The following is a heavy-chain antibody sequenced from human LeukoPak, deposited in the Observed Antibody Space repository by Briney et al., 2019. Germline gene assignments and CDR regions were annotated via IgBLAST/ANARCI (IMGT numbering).Heavy chain of an antibody. CDR1: GFTFSSYT. Sequence: GGSLRLSCAASGFTFSSYTMNWVRQAPGKGLEWVSGISGSGGSTYYADSVKGRFTISRDDSKNTLFLQMNSLRAEDTAVYYCAKSYGSGSYYYDYWGQGTLVTVSS. V-gene: IGHV3-23*01. J-gene: IGHJ4*02. CDR2: ISGSGGST. D-gene: IGHD3-10*01. CDR3: AKSYGSGSYYYDY.